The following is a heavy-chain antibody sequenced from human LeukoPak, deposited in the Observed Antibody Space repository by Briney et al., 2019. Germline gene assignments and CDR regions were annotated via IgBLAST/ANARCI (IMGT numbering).Heavy chain of an antibody. CDR2: ITSRGIT. CDR3: ARDSQLWFLRGDTSYFDY. Sequence: GGTLRLSCTASGFTFSHHGMNWVRQAPGKGLEWVSGITSRGITYYADSVKGRFTISRDNAKNSLYLQMNSLRAEDTAVYYCARDSQLWFLRGDTSYFDYWGQGTLVTVSS. V-gene: IGHV3-69-1*01. CDR1: GFTFSHHG. D-gene: IGHD5-18*01. J-gene: IGHJ4*02.